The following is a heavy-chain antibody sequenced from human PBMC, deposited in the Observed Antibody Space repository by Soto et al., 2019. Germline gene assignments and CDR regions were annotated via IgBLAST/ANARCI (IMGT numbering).Heavy chain of an antibody. Sequence: EVQLLESGGGLVQPGGSLRLSCAASGFTFSSYATSWVRQAPGKGLEWVSAISGSGGSTYYADSVKGRFTISRDNSKNTLYLQMNSLRAEDTAVYYCAKDRLPGGELASFDYWGQGTLVTVSS. CDR2: ISGSGGST. V-gene: IGHV3-23*01. CDR1: GFTFSSYA. J-gene: IGHJ4*02. D-gene: IGHD3-16*01. CDR3: AKDRLPGGELASFDY.